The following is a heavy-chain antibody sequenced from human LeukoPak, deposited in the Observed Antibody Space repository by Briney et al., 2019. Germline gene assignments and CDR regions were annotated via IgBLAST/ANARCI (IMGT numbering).Heavy chain of an antibody. Sequence: GGSRRLSCAASGFTFNLYAMSWVRQVPGKGLEWVSGISGYGANTYYADSVKGRFTISRDNSKNTVYLQMTSQTVADTAVYHCAKDRGPYLGIDNNWFDPWGQGTLVIVSS. CDR3: AKDRGPYLGIDNNWFDP. D-gene: IGHD1-26*01. J-gene: IGHJ5*02. CDR2: ISGYGANT. CDR1: GFTFNLYA. V-gene: IGHV3-23*01.